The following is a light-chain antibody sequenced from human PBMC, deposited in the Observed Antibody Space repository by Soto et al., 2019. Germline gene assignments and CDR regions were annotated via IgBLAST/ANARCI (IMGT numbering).Light chain of an antibody. J-gene: IGLJ2*01. CDR2: RNN. CDR1: SSNIGSYY. V-gene: IGLV1-47*03. Sequence: QSVLTQPPSASGTPGQRVTIAWSGSSSNIGSYYIYWYQQLPGTAPKLLISRNNQRPSGVPDRFSGSQSGTSASLSISGLWSEDETDSYCAAWDDSLCGHVVFCGGTQLTVL. CDR3: AAWDDSLCGHVV.